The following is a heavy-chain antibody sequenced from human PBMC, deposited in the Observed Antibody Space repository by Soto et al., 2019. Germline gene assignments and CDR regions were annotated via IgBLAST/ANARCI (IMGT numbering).Heavy chain of an antibody. V-gene: IGHV4-39*01. CDR1: GSSISSSSYY. Sequence: SETLSLTCTVSGSSISSSSYYWGWIRQPPGKGLEWIGSVYYSGSTYDNPSLKSRINLSVDRSKSQFSLKLTSVTAADTAVYYCARLLYDSRGYYYFDYWGQGTLVTVSS. CDR3: ARLLYDSRGYYYFDY. J-gene: IGHJ4*02. CDR2: VYYSGST. D-gene: IGHD3-22*01.